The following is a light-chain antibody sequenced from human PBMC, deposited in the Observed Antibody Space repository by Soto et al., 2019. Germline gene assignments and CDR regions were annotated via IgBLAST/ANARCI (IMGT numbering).Light chain of an antibody. Sequence: IVLTQSPGTLSLSPGEGGTLSCRASQRISSSYLAWYQQKPGQSPRLRMYAASSRATGIPDRFSGSGSGADFTLTISRLEPEDFAVYYCQLYGGSHMFSFGQGTKLEIK. J-gene: IGKJ2*01. CDR2: AAS. CDR3: QLYGGSHMFS. CDR1: QRISSSY. V-gene: IGKV3-20*01.